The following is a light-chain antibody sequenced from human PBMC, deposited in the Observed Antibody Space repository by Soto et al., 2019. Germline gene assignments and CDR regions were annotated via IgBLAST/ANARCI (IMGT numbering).Light chain of an antibody. V-gene: IGKV3-20*01. CDR2: DAY. Sequence: EIVLTQSPDTLSLSPGDRATLSCRASQSVGHMFLAWFQQKPGQAPRLLIFDAYRRATGIPDRFSGSESGTNFALTISRLEPEDFALYYCHQYASSFGTFGQGTKVDIK. J-gene: IGKJ1*01. CDR1: QSVGHMF. CDR3: HQYASSFGT.